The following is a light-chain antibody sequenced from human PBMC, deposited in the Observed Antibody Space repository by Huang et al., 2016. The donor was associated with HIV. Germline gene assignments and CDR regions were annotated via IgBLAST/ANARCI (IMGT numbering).Light chain of an antibody. CDR1: QSVSSTY. CDR3: QHHDSSPWT. J-gene: IGKJ1*01. CDR2: GAS. V-gene: IGKV3-20*01. Sequence: VLTQSPGTLSLSPGERATLSCRASQSVSSTYLAWYQQKPGQAPRLLIYGASNRASGIPDRFSGSGSGTDFTLTISRLEPEDFAVYYCQHHDSSPWTFGQGTKVEIK.